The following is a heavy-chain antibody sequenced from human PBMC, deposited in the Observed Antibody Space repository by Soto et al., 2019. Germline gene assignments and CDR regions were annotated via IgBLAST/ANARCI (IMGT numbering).Heavy chain of an antibody. J-gene: IGHJ6*03. CDR1: GFTLSGYA. CDR2: ISSNGVGT. CDR3: ARFARPEFYNRGV. Sequence: EVQLAESGGGLAQPGGSRRLSCAASGFTLSGYAMDWVRQAPGKGLEYVSGISSNGVGTYYANSVQGRFTMSRDNSKDTVYLQMGSLRPEDMAVYYCARFARPEFYNRGVWGQGTTVTVSS. D-gene: IGHD3-16*01. V-gene: IGHV3-64*01.